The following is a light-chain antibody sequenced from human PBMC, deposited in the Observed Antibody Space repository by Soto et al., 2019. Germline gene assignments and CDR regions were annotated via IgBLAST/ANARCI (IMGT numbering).Light chain of an antibody. CDR1: QGISSW. V-gene: IGKV1-12*01. J-gene: IGKJ5*01. Sequence: DIQMTQSPSTLPASTGDRVTITCRASQGISSWLAWYQRKPGKAPKLLIYAASSLQSGVPSRFSGSGSGTDFTLTISSLQPEDFATYYCQQANSFPPFTFGQGTRLEIK. CDR2: AAS. CDR3: QQANSFPPFT.